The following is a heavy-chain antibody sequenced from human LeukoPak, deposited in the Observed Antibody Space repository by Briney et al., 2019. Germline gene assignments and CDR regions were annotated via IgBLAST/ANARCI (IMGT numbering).Heavy chain of an antibody. CDR1: GFTFSSYA. CDR2: ISGSGETT. V-gene: IGHV3-23*01. D-gene: IGHD3-22*01. Sequence: PGGSLRLSCAASGFTFSSYAMSWVRQAPGKGLEWVSAISGSGETTYYSDSVKGRFTISRDNSKNTLFLQMNSLRVEDAAMYYCAKTHGYFDQWGQGTLVAVSS. CDR3: AKTHGYFDQ. J-gene: IGHJ4*02.